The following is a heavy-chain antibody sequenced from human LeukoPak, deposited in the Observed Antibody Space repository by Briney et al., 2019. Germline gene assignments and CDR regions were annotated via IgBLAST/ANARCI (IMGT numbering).Heavy chain of an antibody. Sequence: SETLSLTCTVSGDSISSYYWSWIRQPPGKGLEWIGFLYDSGSPNYNPSLKSRVTVSVDTSKNEFSLKLSSVTAADPAVYYCARHGSSYSFDYWGQGTLVTVSS. D-gene: IGHD6-13*01. CDR2: LYDSGSP. V-gene: IGHV4-59*08. J-gene: IGHJ4*02. CDR1: GDSISSYY. CDR3: ARHGSSYSFDY.